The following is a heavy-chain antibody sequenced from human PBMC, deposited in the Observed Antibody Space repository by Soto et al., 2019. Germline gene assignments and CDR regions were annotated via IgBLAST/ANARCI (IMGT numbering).Heavy chain of an antibody. CDR3: ATGPRGWFDP. Sequence: PSETLSLTCAVYGGSFSGYYWSWIRQPPGKGLEWIGEINHSGSTNYNPSLKSRVTISVDTSMNQFSLKLTSVTAADTAVYYCATGPRGWFDPWGQGTLVTV. D-gene: IGHD3-10*01. CDR2: INHSGST. CDR1: GGSFSGYY. V-gene: IGHV4-34*01. J-gene: IGHJ5*02.